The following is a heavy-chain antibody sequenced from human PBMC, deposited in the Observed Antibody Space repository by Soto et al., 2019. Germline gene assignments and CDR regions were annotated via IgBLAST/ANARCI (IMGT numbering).Heavy chain of an antibody. V-gene: IGHV4-39*01. Sequence: KPSETLSLTCTVSGGSISSSSYYWGWIRQPPGKGLEWIGSIYYSGSTYYNPSLKSRVTISVDTSKNQFSLKLSSVTAADTAVYYCARRGYGDYVVHWYFDLWGRGTLVTVSS. J-gene: IGHJ2*01. CDR3: ARRGYGDYVVHWYFDL. D-gene: IGHD4-17*01. CDR1: GGSISSSSYY. CDR2: IYYSGST.